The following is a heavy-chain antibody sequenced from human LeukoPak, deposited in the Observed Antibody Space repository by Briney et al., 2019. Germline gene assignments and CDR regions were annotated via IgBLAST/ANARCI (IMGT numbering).Heavy chain of an antibody. CDR2: IKQDGSEK. CDR1: GFTFGDYA. D-gene: IGHD5-12*01. V-gene: IGHV3-7*01. Sequence: GGSLRLSCTASGFTFGDYAMSWFRQAPGKGLEWVANIKQDGSEKYYVDSVKGRFTISRDNAKNSLYLQMNSLRAEDTAVYYCARGMSSGYDFDYWGQGTLVTVSS. CDR3: ARGMSSGYDFDY. J-gene: IGHJ4*02.